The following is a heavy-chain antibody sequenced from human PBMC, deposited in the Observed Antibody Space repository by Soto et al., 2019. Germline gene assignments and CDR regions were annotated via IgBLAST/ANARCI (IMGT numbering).Heavy chain of an antibody. D-gene: IGHD3-10*01. CDR3: ARDPLVREPAGGYYYYGMDV. J-gene: IGHJ6*02. CDR2: IYYSGST. Sequence: PSETLSLTCTVSGGSISSYYWSWIRQPPGKGLEWIGYIYYSGSTNYNPSLKSRVTISVDTSKNQFSLKLSSVTAADTAVYYCARDPLVREPAGGYYYYGMDVWGQGTKVTVSS. CDR1: GGSISSYY. V-gene: IGHV4-59*01.